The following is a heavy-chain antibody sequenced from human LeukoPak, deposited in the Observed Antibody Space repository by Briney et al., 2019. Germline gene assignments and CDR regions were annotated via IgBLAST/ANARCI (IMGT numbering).Heavy chain of an antibody. Sequence: GGSLRLSCAASGFTFSSYAMSWVRQAPGKGLEWVSAISGSGGSTYYADSVKGRFTISRDNAKNSLYLQMNSLRTEDTAMYYCARGPTRANSSDYWGQGTLVTVSS. D-gene: IGHD2/OR15-2a*01. CDR3: ARGPTRANSSDY. CDR1: GFTFSSYA. J-gene: IGHJ4*02. V-gene: IGHV3-23*01. CDR2: ISGSGGST.